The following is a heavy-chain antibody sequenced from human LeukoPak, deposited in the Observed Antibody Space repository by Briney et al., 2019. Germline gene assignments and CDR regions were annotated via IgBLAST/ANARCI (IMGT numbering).Heavy chain of an antibody. J-gene: IGHJ4*02. CDR3: ARVEVGATSPFDY. CDR1: GGSISSGSYY. Sequence: PSETLSLTCTVSGGSISSGSYYWSWIRQPAGKGLEWIGRIYTSGSTNYNPSLKSRVTISVDTSKDRFSLKLSSVTAADTAVYYCARVEVGATSPFDYWGQGNLVTVSS. CDR2: IYTSGST. V-gene: IGHV4-61*02. D-gene: IGHD1-26*01.